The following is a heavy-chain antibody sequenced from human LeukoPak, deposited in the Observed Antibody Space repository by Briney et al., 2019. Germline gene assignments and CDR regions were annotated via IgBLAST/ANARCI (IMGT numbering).Heavy chain of an antibody. CDR1: GGSISSYY. Sequence: PSETLSLTCTVSGGSISSYYWSWIRQPPGKGLEWIGYIYYSGSTNYNPSLKSRVTISVDTSKNQFSLKLSSVTAADTAVYYCARGGIQLGLYVLDYWGQGTLVTVSS. J-gene: IGHJ4*02. V-gene: IGHV4-59*01. CDR2: IYYSGST. CDR3: ARGGIQLGLYVLDY. D-gene: IGHD5-18*01.